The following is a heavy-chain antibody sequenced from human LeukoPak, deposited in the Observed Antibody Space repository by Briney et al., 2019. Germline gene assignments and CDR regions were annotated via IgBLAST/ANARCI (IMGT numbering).Heavy chain of an antibody. D-gene: IGHD4-17*01. CDR1: GFTFSSYG. Sequence: GGSLRLSCAASGFTFSSYGMSWVRQAPGKGLEWVSTITGSGGSTYYADSVKGRFTISRDNSKNTLSLQMNSLRAEDTAVYYCAKVSGAYNFDFWGQGTLVTVSS. J-gene: IGHJ4*02. V-gene: IGHV3-23*01. CDR3: AKVSGAYNFDF. CDR2: ITGSGGST.